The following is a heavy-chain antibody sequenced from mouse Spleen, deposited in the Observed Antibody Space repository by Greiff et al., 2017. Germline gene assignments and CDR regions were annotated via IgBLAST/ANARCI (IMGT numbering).Heavy chain of an antibody. CDR1: GYTFTDYY. CDR3: ARFDNYGSSYGY. CDR2: INPNNGGT. Sequence: EVQLQQSGPELVKPGASVKISCKASGYTFTDYYMNWVKQSHGKSLEWIGDINPNNGGTSYNQKFKGKATLTVDKSSSTAYMELRSLTSEDSAVYYCARFDNYGSSYGYWGQGTTRTVSS. D-gene: IGHD1-1*01. J-gene: IGHJ2*01. V-gene: IGHV1-26*01.